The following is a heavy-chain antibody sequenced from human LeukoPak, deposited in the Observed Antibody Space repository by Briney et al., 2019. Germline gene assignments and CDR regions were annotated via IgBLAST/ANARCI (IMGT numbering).Heavy chain of an antibody. CDR2: INHSGST. V-gene: IGHV4-34*01. CDR3: ARGSNYYGLGY. Sequence: SETLSLTCAVYGGSFSGYYWSWIRQPPGKGLEWIGGINHSGSTNYNPSLKSRVTISVDTSKNQFSLKLSSVTAADTAVYYCARGSNYYGLGYWGQGTLVTVSS. J-gene: IGHJ4*02. CDR1: GGSFSGYY. D-gene: IGHD3-10*01.